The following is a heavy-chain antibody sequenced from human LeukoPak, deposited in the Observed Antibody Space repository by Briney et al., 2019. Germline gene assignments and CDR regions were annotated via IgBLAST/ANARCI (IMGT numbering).Heavy chain of an antibody. D-gene: IGHD4-11*01. V-gene: IGHV3-23*01. CDR1: GFTFSSHA. CDR2: ISRSGTNT. CDR3: AKDWPVSGDHYSPFDY. J-gene: IGHJ4*02. Sequence: GGSLRPSCAASGFTFSSHAMSWVRQAPGMGLEWVAAISRSGTNTYYVDSVKGRFTISRHSSKNTLHLQMDSLRAEDTAVYYCAKDWPVSGDHYSPFDYWGQGTLVTVSS.